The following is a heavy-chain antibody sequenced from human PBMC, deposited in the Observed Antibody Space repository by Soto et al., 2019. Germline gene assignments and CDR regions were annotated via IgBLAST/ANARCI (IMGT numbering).Heavy chain of an antibody. CDR3: ALDGMMSLRDSFDP. D-gene: IGHD3-16*01. Sequence: QVQLQESGPGLVKPSETLSLTCTVSGASISGYYWSWIRKSAGKGLEWIGRIYATGTTDYNPSLKSRVMMSVDTSMTQCTVRWRSVPGADTAVYCLALDGMMSLRDSFDPGAQGISVPVS. V-gene: IGHV4-4*07. CDR1: GASISGYY. CDR2: IYATGTT. J-gene: IGHJ5*02.